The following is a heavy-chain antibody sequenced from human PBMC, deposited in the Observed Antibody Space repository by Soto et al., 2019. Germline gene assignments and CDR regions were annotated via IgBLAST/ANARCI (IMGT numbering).Heavy chain of an antibody. J-gene: IGHJ4*02. CDR1: GFTFKNAW. D-gene: IGHD3-16*01. V-gene: IGHV3-15*01. Sequence: PGGSLRLSCAASGFTFKNAWMTWVRQAPGKGLEWVARIKSEPSGGTTDYSALVKGRFSISRDDSKSTLYLQMNSLKTEDTALYYCTKDLAFTYGGALAYWGQGTLVTVSS. CDR3: TKDLAFTYGGALAY. CDR2: IKSEPSGGTT.